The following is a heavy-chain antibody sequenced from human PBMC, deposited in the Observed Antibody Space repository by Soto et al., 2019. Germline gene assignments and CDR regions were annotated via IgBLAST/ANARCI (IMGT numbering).Heavy chain of an antibody. CDR3: AREGGYICNYIASMDV. J-gene: IGHJ6*04. Sequence: EVQLVESGGGLVKPGGSLRLSCAASGFTFSSYSMNWVRQAPGKGLEWVSSISSRSSYIYYADSVKGRFTISRDNAKNSLYLKMNRQRAEDTAVYYCAREGGYICNYIASMDVWGKRTTVTVSS. CDR2: ISSRSSYI. D-gene: IGHD1-7*01. V-gene: IGHV3-21*01. CDR1: GFTFSSYS.